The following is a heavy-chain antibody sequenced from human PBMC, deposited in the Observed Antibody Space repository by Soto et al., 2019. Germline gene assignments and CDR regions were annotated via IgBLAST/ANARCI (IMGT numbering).Heavy chain of an antibody. Sequence: QVELVQSGAEVRKPGASVKVSCKASRNSFIDYYIHWVRQAPGQGLEWMGWIKSNSGGTKYAQRFQGRVTMTRYTSISTIYMELSRLKSDDTAVYYCAREDYNWNDYYYYGMDVWGQGTTVIVSS. V-gene: IGHV1-2*02. D-gene: IGHD1-1*01. CDR1: RNSFIDYY. CDR3: AREDYNWNDYYYYGMDV. CDR2: IKSNSGGT. J-gene: IGHJ6*02.